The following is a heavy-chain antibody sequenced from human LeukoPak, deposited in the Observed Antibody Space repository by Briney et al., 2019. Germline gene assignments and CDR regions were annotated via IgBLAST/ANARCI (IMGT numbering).Heavy chain of an antibody. CDR2: ISSSSSSI. CDR1: GFTFSSYS. CDR3: ARDLDGESDY. Sequence: PGGSLRLSCAASGFTFSSYSMNWVRLAPGKGLEWVSYISSSSSSIYYADSVKGRFTISRDNAKNSLYLQMNSLRAEDTAVYYCARDLDGESDYWGQGTLVTVSS. V-gene: IGHV3-48*01. J-gene: IGHJ4*02. D-gene: IGHD3-10*01.